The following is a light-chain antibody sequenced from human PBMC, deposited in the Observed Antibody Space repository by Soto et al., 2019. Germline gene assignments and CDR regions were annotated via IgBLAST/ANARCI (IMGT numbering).Light chain of an antibody. CDR2: NSN. V-gene: IGLV1-44*01. CDR1: SSNIGSNP. J-gene: IGLJ3*02. Sequence: QSVLTQPPSASGTPGQRVTISCSGSSSNIGSNPVNWYQQLPGTAPKLLIYNSNQRPSGVPGRFSGSKSGTSASLAISGLQPEDEADCYCAAWDDSLNGWVFGGGTKVTVL. CDR3: AAWDDSLNGWV.